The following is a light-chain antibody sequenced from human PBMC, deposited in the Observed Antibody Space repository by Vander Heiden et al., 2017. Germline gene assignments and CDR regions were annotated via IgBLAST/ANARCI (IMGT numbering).Light chain of an antibody. J-gene: IGKJ4*01. CDR1: QSVSSSY. CDR2: AAS. V-gene: IGKV3-20*01. CDR3: QQYGRSPPLT. Sequence: EIVLTQSPGTLSLSPGERATPSCRASQSVSSSYLAWYQQKPGQAPRLLIYAASSRATGIPDRFSGSGSGTDFTLTISRLETEDVAVYYCQQYGRSPPLTFGGWTKVEIK.